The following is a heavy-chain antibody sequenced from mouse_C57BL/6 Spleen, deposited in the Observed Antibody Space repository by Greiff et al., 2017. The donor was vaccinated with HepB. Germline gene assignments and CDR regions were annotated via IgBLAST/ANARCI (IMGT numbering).Heavy chain of an antibody. D-gene: IGHD3-2*02. J-gene: IGHJ3*01. V-gene: IGHV1-39*01. Sequence: VQLKESGPELVKPGASVKISCKASGYSFTDYNMNWVKQSNGKSLEWIGVINPNYGTTSYNQKFKGKATLTVDQSSSTAYMQLNSLTSEDSAVYYCAREAAQAPPWFAYWGQGTLVTVSA. CDR2: INPNYGTT. CDR3: AREAAQAPPWFAY. CDR1: GYSFTDYN.